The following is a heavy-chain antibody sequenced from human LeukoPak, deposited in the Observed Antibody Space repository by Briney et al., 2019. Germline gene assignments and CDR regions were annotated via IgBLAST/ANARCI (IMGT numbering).Heavy chain of an antibody. CDR2: IYPGDSDT. CDR1: GYSFTSYW. J-gene: IGHJ6*02. V-gene: IGHV5-51*01. Sequence: GESLKISCKGSGYSFTSYWIGWVRQMPGKGLEWMGIIYPGDSDTRYSPSFQGQVTISADKSLSTAYLQWSSLKASDTAMYYCARQGIQLWSHYYYYGMDVWGQGTTVTVSS. CDR3: ARQGIQLWSHYYYYGMDV. D-gene: IGHD5-18*01.